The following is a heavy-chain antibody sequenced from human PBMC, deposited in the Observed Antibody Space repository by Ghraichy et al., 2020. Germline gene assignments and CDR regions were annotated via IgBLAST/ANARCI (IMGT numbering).Heavy chain of an antibody. CDR2: ISSGSSYT. J-gene: IGHJ4*02. V-gene: IGHV3-11*03. CDR1: GFTFSDSY. CDR3: ASATREPDK. Sequence: GGSLRLSCSASGFTFSDSYMSWVRQAPGKGLEWVSFISSGSSYTTYTDSVRGRFTISSDNAKNSLYLQMNSLRVEDTAVYFCASATREPDKWGPGTLVTVSS. D-gene: IGHD1-14*01.